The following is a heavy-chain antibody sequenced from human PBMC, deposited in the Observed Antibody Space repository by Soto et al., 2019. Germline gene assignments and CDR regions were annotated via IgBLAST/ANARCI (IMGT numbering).Heavy chain of an antibody. CDR2: ISYDGSNK. V-gene: IGHV3-30-3*01. D-gene: IGHD5-18*01. CDR1: GFTFSSYA. CDR3: ARGPSYSYGYIVYY. J-gene: IGHJ4*02. Sequence: QTGGSLRLSCAASGFTFSSYAMHWVRQAPGKGLEWVAVISYDGSNKYYADSVKGRFTISRDNSKNTLYLQMNSLRAEDTAVYYCARGPSYSYGYIVYYWGQGTLVTVSS.